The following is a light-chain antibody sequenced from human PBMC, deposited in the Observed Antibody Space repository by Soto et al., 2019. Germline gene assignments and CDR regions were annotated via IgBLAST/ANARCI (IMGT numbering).Light chain of an antibody. J-gene: IGLJ1*01. V-gene: IGLV2-8*01. Sequence: QSVLTQPPSASGSPGQSVTISCTGTSSDVGAYIFVSWYQQHPGKAPKLMVYDVNRRPPGVPDRFFGSKSGNTASLTVSGLQAEGEADYYCVSFAGGTYVFGTGTKLTVL. CDR1: SSDVGAYIF. CDR3: VSFAGGTYV. CDR2: DVN.